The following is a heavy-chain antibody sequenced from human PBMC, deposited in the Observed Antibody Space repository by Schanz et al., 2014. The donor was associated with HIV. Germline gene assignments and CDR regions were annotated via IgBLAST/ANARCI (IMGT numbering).Heavy chain of an antibody. CDR3: VRAASFHFDKEGYYRNWYFDF. CDR1: GYTFSDYD. CDR2: VNPESGNT. D-gene: IGHD1-26*01. Sequence: QVQLVQSEPEVKKPGASVRVSCETSGYTFSDYDINWVRQAPGQGLECMGWVNPESGNTGMADKFLGRLSLTRFTSTGTAYMELDSLTSGDTAIYYCVRAASFHFDKEGYYRNWYFDFWGRGTLVAVSS. J-gene: IGHJ2*01. V-gene: IGHV1-8*02.